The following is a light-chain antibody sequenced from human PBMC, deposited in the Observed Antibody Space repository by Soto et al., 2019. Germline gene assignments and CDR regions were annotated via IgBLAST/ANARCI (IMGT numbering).Light chain of an antibody. CDR1: QSISDW. Sequence: DIQMTQSPSTLSASVGDRVTITCRASQSISDWLAWYQQKPGKAPNLLIYKASSLESGDPSRFSGSGSGTEFTLTISSLQPDDFATYYCQQYDSLWTCGQQYDSLWTFGQGTKVEI. CDR2: KAS. CDR3: QQYDSLWTCGQQYDSLWT. V-gene: IGKV1-5*03. J-gene: IGKJ1*01.